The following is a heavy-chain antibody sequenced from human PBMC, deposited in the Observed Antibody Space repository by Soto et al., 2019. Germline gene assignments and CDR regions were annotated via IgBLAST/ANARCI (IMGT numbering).Heavy chain of an antibody. CDR1: GYSFTSYW. V-gene: IGHV5-51*01. CDR3: ARRGRAVAGDTYYYYYGMDV. Sequence: GESLKISCKGSGYSFTSYWIGWVRQMPGEGLEWMGIIYPGDSDTRYSPSFQGQVTISADKSISTAYLQWSSLKASDTAMYYWARRGRAVAGDTYYYYYGMDVWGQGTTVTVSS. CDR2: IYPGDSDT. D-gene: IGHD6-19*01. J-gene: IGHJ6*02.